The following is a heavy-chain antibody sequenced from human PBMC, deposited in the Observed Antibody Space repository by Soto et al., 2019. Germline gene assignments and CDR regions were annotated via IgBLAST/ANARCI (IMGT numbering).Heavy chain of an antibody. J-gene: IGHJ6*02. CDR3: ARWGGIVVVPPAPYYYGMDV. D-gene: IGHD2-2*01. Sequence: SVKVSCKASGGTFSSYAISWVRQAPGQGLEWMGGIIPIFGTANYAQKFQGRVTITADESTSTAYMELSSLRSEDTAVYYCARWGGIVVVPPAPYYYGMDVWGQGTTVTVSS. V-gene: IGHV1-69*13. CDR2: IIPIFGTA. CDR1: GGTFSSYA.